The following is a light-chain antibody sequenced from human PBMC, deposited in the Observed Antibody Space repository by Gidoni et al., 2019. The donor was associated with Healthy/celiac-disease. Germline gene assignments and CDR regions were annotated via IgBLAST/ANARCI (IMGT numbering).Light chain of an antibody. Sequence: EIVLTQSPATLSLSPGERATLSCRASQSVSSYLAWYQQKPGQAPRLLIYDASNRATGIPARFSGCGSRTDFTLTISSLEPEDFSVYYCQQRSNWPPWTFGQGTKVEIK. V-gene: IGKV3-11*01. CDR1: QSVSSY. CDR2: DAS. J-gene: IGKJ1*01. CDR3: QQRSNWPPWT.